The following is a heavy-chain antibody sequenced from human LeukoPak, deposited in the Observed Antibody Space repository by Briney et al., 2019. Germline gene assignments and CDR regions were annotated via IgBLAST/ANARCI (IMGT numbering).Heavy chain of an antibody. D-gene: IGHD2-21*02. CDR3: ARVFIGAVVTFGLDY. CDR1: GFTFSSYG. CDR2: ISSSSSYI. V-gene: IGHV3-21*04. J-gene: IGHJ4*02. Sequence: KSGGSLRLSCAASGFTFSSYGMPWVRQAPGKGLEWVSSISSSSSYIYYADSVKGRFTISRDNAKNSLYLQMNSLRAEDTAVYYCARVFIGAVVTFGLDYWGQGTLVTVSS.